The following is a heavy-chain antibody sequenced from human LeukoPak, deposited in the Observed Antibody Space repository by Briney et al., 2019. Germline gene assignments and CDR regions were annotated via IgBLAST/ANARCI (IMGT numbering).Heavy chain of an antibody. CDR1: GGSFSGYY. J-gene: IGHJ4*02. CDR3: ARGDVEGNYWPTRLFDS. D-gene: IGHD4-11*01. V-gene: IGHV4-34*01. Sequence: SETLSLTCAVYGGSFSGYYWSWIRQPPGEGLEWIAEINHSGSTNYNPALKSRVSIAVDTSKNQFSLKLNSVTAADTAIYYCARGDVEGNYWPTRLFDSWGQGTLVTVSS. CDR2: INHSGST.